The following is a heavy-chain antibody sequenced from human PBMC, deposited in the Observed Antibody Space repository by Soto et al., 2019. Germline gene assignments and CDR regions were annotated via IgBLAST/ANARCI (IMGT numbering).Heavy chain of an antibody. CDR2: IVVGSGNT. J-gene: IGHJ6*02. CDR1: GFTFTSSA. Sequence: SVKVSCKASGFTFTSSAVQWVRQARGQRLEWIGWIVVGSGNTNYAQKFQERVTITRDMSTSTAYMELSSLRSEDTAVYYCAAGNYYDSSGYYFDYYYYYGMDVWGQGTTVTVSS. D-gene: IGHD3-22*01. V-gene: IGHV1-58*01. CDR3: AAGNYYDSSGYYFDYYYYYGMDV.